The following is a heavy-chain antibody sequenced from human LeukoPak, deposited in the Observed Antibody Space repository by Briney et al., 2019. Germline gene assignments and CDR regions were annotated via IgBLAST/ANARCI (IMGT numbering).Heavy chain of an antibody. CDR2: VHYSGNT. Sequence: SETLSLTCTVSGGSISNHYWSWVRQPPGKGLEWIGFVHYSGNTNYNPSLGNRVTISADTSKKQFSLELRSVTAADTAVYYCASRPPGNDYLAYFDYWGQGTLVTVSS. J-gene: IGHJ4*02. D-gene: IGHD1-1*01. CDR3: ASRPPGNDYLAYFDY. CDR1: GGSISNHY. V-gene: IGHV4-59*08.